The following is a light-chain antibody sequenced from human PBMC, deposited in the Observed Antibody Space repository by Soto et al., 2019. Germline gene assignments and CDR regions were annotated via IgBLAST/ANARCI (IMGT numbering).Light chain of an antibody. J-gene: IGKJ1*01. V-gene: IGKV1-27*01. Sequence: DIQMTQSPSSLSASVGDRVTITCRASQGISNYLAWYQQKPGKVPKLLIYAASTLQSGGPSRFSGSGSGTDFTHTISSLQPEDVATYYCQKYNSAPLTFGQGTKVEIK. CDR3: QKYNSAPLT. CDR2: AAS. CDR1: QGISNY.